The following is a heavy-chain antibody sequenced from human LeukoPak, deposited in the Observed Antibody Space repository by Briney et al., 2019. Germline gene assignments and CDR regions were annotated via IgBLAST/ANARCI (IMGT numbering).Heavy chain of an antibody. J-gene: IGHJ4*02. CDR2: ISGSGGST. CDR3: ARIGYSSSSFDY. Sequence: PGGSLGLSCAASGFTFSSYAMSWVRQAPGKGLEWVSAISGSGGSTYYADSVKGRFTISRDNSKNTLYLQMNSLRAEDTAVYFCARIGYSSSSFDYWGQGVLVTVYS. D-gene: IGHD6-6*01. V-gene: IGHV3-23*01. CDR1: GFTFSSYA.